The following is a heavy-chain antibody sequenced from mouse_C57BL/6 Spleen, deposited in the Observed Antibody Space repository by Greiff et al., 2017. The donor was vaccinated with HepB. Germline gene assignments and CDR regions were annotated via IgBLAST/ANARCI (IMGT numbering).Heavy chain of an antibody. CDR3: AREGDYDYDKAMDY. CDR1: GYTFTSYW. CDR2: IDPSDSET. J-gene: IGHJ4*01. D-gene: IGHD2-4*01. V-gene: IGHV1-52*01. Sequence: QVQLQQPGAELVRPGSSVKLSCKASGYTFTSYWMHWVKQRPIQGLEWIGNIDPSDSETHYNQKFKDKATLTVDKSSSTAYMQLSSLTSEDSAVYYCAREGDYDYDKAMDYWGQGTSVTVSS.